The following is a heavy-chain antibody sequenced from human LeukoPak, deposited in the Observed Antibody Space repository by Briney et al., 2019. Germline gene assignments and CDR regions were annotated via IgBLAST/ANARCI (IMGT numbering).Heavy chain of an antibody. CDR1: GGSISRYY. J-gene: IGHJ4*02. D-gene: IGHD6-13*01. Sequence: SETLSLTCNVSGGSISRYYWSWIRQPAGKGLEWIGRIYTSGSTNYNPSLKSRVTMSVDTSRNQFSLKMSSVTAADTAVYYCAREGVAAAGRTLDYWGQGTLVTVSS. V-gene: IGHV4-4*07. CDR3: AREGVAAAGRTLDY. CDR2: IYTSGST.